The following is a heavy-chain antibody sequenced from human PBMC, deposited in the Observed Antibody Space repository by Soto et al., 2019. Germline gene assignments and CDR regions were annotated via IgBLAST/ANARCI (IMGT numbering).Heavy chain of an antibody. CDR2: VYHSGST. V-gene: IGHV4-4*02. CDR1: GDSISSTHW. Sequence: QVYLHQSGPGLVKPSGTLSLTCAVSGDSISSTHWWTWVRQTPGKGLEWIGEVYHSGSTSYKPSLKSRVTISVDKSNNQFSLKLTSVTAADTAVYYCATLPPRIVVTVLPIPTWGQGTLVSVSS. CDR3: ATLPPRIVVTVLPIPT. J-gene: IGHJ5*02. D-gene: IGHD2-21*01.